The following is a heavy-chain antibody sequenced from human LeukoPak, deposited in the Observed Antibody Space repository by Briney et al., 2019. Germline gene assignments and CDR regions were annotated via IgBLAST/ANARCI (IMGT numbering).Heavy chain of an antibody. CDR1: GFTFSSYS. J-gene: IGHJ4*02. CDR3: ASSPQYYDFWSGYYLFDY. V-gene: IGHV3-48*01. CDR2: ISSSSTI. D-gene: IGHD3-3*01. Sequence: GGSLRLSCAASGFTFSSYSMNWVRQAPGKGLEWVSYISSSSTIYYADSVKGRFTISRDNAKNSLYLQMNSLRAEDTAVYYCASSPQYYDFWSGYYLFDYWGQGTLVTVSS.